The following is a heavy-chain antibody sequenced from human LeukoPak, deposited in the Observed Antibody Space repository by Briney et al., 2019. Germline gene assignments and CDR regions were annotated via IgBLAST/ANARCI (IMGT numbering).Heavy chain of an antibody. CDR2: ISYDGSNK. V-gene: IGHV3-30-3*01. D-gene: IGHD1-26*01. Sequence: GRSLRLSCAASGFTFSSYAMHWVRQAPGKGLEWVAVISYDGSNKYYADSVKGRFTISRDNSKNTLYLQMNSLRAEDTVVYYCARDFGPGIVGAPGDYWGQGTLVTVSS. CDR3: ARDFGPGIVGAPGDY. CDR1: GFTFSSYA. J-gene: IGHJ4*02.